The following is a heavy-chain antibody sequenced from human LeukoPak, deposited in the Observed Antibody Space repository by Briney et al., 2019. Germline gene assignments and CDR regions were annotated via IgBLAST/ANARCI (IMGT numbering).Heavy chain of an antibody. CDR3: ASLRERSYYARGFDY. J-gene: IGHJ4*02. CDR1: GGSFSGYS. V-gene: IGHV4-34*01. Sequence: SETLSLTCAIYGGSFSGYSWTWIRQPPGKGLEWIGSIYYSGSTYYNPSLKSRVTISVDTSKNQFSLKLSSVTAADTAVYYCASLRERSYYARGFDYWGQGTLVTVSS. D-gene: IGHD1-26*01. CDR2: IYYSGST.